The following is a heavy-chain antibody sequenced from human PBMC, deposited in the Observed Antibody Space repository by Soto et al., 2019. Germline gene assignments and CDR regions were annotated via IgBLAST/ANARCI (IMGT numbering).Heavy chain of an antibody. CDR3: AKDGVAHIPLYTSGSSDDH. Sequence: TGGSLRLSCAASGFIFSSYAMSWVRQAPGKGLEWVSAISGSDGSTYYADSVKGRFTISRDNSRNTLYLQMNSLRAEDTAVYYCAKDGVAHIPLYTSGSSDDHWGQGTLVTVSS. D-gene: IGHD3-22*01. J-gene: IGHJ4*02. CDR2: ISGSDGST. V-gene: IGHV3-23*01. CDR1: GFIFSSYA.